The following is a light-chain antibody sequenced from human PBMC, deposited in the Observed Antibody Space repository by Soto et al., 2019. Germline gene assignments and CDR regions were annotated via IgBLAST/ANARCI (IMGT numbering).Light chain of an antibody. V-gene: IGLV2-8*01. CDR2: EVS. CDR3: CSYAGSDNLGV. J-gene: IGLJ1*01. CDR1: SSDVGGYHS. Sequence: QSALTQPPSASGSPGQSVTISCTGTSSDVGGYHSVSWYQQHPGKAPKLMIYEVSKRPSGVPDRFSGSKSGNTASLTVSGLQAEDEADYYCCSYAGSDNLGVFGTGTKLTVL.